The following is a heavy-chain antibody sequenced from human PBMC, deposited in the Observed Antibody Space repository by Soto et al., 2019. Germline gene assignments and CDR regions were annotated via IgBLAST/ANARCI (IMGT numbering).Heavy chain of an antibody. D-gene: IGHD3-16*02. V-gene: IGHV4-30-4*01. J-gene: IGHJ4*02. CDR2: IYYSGST. CDR3: AREGDYDYVWGSYRYIDY. CDR1: CGSIISGDYY. Sequence: TSETLSLTCTFSCGSIISGDYYWSWIRQPPGKGLEWIGYIYYSGSTYYNPSLKSRVTISVDTSKNQFSLKLSSVTAADTAVYYCAREGDYDYVWGSYRYIDYWGQGTLVTVSS.